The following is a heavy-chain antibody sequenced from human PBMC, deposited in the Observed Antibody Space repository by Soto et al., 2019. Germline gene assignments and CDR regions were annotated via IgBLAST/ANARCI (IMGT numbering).Heavy chain of an antibody. V-gene: IGHV3-48*02. Sequence: PGGSLRLSCAASGFTVSSNYMSWVRQAPGKGLEWVSYISSSSSTIYYADSVKGRFTISRDNAKNSLYLQMNSLRDEDTAVYYCACSSSCLNWFDPWGQGTPVTVSS. J-gene: IGHJ5*02. CDR3: ACSSSCLNWFDP. CDR1: GFTVSSNY. CDR2: ISSSSSTI. D-gene: IGHD6-13*01.